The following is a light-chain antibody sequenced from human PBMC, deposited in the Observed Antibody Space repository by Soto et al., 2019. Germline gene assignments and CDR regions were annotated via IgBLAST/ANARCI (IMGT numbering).Light chain of an antibody. V-gene: IGLV1-40*01. J-gene: IGLJ2*01. Sequence: QSVLTQPPSVSGAPGQRVTISCTGSSSNIGAGYDVHWYQQLPGTAPKLLIYGNSNRPSGVPDRFSGSKSGNSASLAITVLQAEDEADYYCQSYDSSLSVVFGGGTKVTVL. CDR2: GNS. CDR1: SSNIGAGYD. CDR3: QSYDSSLSVV.